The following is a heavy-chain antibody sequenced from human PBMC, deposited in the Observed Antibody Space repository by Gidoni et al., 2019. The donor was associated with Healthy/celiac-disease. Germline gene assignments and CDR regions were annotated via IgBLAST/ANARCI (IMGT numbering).Heavy chain of an antibody. CDR3: ARGDYDILTGEYYFDY. Sequence: EVHLVESGGCLFQPVGSLRLSCAASGFTVSSNYMSWVRQAPGKGLEWVSVIYSGGSKYYADSVKGRLTIYRDNSKNTLYLQMNSLRAEEKAVYYCARGDYDILTGEYYFDYWGQGTLVTVSS. D-gene: IGHD3-9*01. V-gene: IGHV3-66*02. J-gene: IGHJ4*02. CDR2: IYSGGSK. CDR1: GFTVSSNY.